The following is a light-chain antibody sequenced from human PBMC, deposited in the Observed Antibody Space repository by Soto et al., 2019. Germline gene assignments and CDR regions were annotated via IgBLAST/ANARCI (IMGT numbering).Light chain of an antibody. CDR1: QSISGY. V-gene: IGKV1-39*01. Sequence: DIQMTPFPSSLSASVGDRVTITCRASQSISGYLNWYQQKPGKAPKLLIYAASSLQSGVPSRFSGSGSGTEYTLTITSLQPEDCATYYCQQSYIMPITFGQGTRLEIK. CDR2: AAS. J-gene: IGKJ5*01. CDR3: QQSYIMPIT.